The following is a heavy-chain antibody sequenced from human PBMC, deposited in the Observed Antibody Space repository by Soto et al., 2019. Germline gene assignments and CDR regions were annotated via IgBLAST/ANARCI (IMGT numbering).Heavy chain of an antibody. CDR3: ARDRAYYESSGLYFDY. CDR1: GGSITNYY. Sequence: ETLSLTCTVSGGSITNYYWSWIRQPPGKGLEWIGYIYDSGSTNYNPSLKSRVTISVDTSKSQFSLKLSSVTAADTAVYYCARDRAYYESSGLYFDYWGQGTLVTVSS. J-gene: IGHJ4*02. D-gene: IGHD3-22*01. V-gene: IGHV4-59*01. CDR2: IYDSGST.